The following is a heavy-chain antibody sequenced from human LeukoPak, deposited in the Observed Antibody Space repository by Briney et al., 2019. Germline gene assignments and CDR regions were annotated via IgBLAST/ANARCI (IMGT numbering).Heavy chain of an antibody. Sequence: GGTLRLSCAASGFTFSNYGISWVRQAPGKGLEWVSVISGRGDITYYADSVKGRFTISRDNSKNTLYLQMHSLRAEDTAVYYCARLNYDNTSYYSNYFEYWGQGTLVTVSS. J-gene: IGHJ4*02. D-gene: IGHD3-22*01. CDR2: ISGRGDIT. CDR3: ARLNYDNTSYYSNYFEY. CDR1: GFTFSNYG. V-gene: IGHV3-23*01.